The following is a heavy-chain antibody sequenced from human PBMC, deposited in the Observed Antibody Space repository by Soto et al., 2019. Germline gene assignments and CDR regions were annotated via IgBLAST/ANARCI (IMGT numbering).Heavy chain of an antibody. D-gene: IGHD3-16*02. CDR3: ARGPYDYVWGSYRQPFDY. J-gene: IGHJ4*02. V-gene: IGHV4-34*01. CDR2: INHSGST. CDR1: GGSFSGYY. Sequence: QVQLQQWGAGLLKPSETLSLTCAVYGGSFSGYYWSWIRQPPGKGLEWIGEINHSGSTNYNPSLKSRVAISVDTSKTQFALKLSSVTAADTAVYYCARGPYDYVWGSYRQPFDYWGQGTLVTVSS.